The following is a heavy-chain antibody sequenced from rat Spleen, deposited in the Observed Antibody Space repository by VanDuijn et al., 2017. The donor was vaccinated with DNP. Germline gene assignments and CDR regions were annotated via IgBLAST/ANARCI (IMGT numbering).Heavy chain of an antibody. CDR2: ISSGGIT. CDR3: TRYGEYTALDA. Sequence: QVQLKESGPGLVQPSQTLSLTCTASGFSLPDYSVHWVRQPPGKALDWIAAISSGGITFYNSGLKSRLSISKDTSKSQVIVKMSSLQTEDTAIYYCTRYGEYTALDAWGQGTSVTVSS. CDR1: GFSLPDYS. D-gene: IGHD1-11*01. V-gene: IGHV2-6*01. J-gene: IGHJ4*01.